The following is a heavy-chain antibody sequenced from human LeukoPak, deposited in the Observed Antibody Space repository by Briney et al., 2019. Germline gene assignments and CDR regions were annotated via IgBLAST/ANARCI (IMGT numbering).Heavy chain of an antibody. V-gene: IGHV4-34*12. J-gene: IGHJ4*02. D-gene: IGHD5-24*01. CDR3: ASGAWATRLHS. Sequence: PSETLSLTCAVYGDSLNYYYWSWIRQSPEKGLEWIGELFDGKATIYNPSLKSRVTISAVTSSNQFSLNLKSVTAADTAVYYCASGAWATRLHSWAQGTLVIVSS. CDR2: LFDGKAT. CDR1: GDSLNYYY.